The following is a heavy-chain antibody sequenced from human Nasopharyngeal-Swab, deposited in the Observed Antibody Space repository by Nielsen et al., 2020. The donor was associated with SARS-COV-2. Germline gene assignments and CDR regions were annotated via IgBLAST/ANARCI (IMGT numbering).Heavy chain of an antibody. CDR1: GVTCSSYW. J-gene: IGHJ4*02. CDR2: ISTDGRGT. V-gene: IGHV3-74*01. CDR3: ARREGFCSGGTCYLDY. Sequence: GEALKISWSASGVTCSSYWMHWVRELQGKGLVWVSRISTDGRGTNYADSVKGRFTVSRDNAKNTLYLQMNSLRAEDTAVYYCARREGFCSGGTCYLDYWGQGTLVTVSS. D-gene: IGHD2-15*01.